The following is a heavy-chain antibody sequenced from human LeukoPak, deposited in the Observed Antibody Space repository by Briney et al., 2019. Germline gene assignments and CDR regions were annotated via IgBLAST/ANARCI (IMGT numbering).Heavy chain of an antibody. V-gene: IGHV4-31*03. D-gene: IGHD2-2*01. CDR1: GGSISSGGYY. CDR3: ARDVESCSSTSCLYYGMDV. CDR2: IYYSGST. J-gene: IGHJ6*02. Sequence: PSETLSLTCTVSGGSISSGGYYWSWIRQHPGKGLERIGYIYYSGSTYYNPSLKTRVTISVDTSKNQFSLKLSSVTAADTAVYYCARDVESCSSTSCLYYGMDVWGQGTTVTVSS.